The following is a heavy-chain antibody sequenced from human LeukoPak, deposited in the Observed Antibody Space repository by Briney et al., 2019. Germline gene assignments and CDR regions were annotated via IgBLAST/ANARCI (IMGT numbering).Heavy chain of an antibody. D-gene: IGHD5-18*01. CDR3: AKGPWLSDFDY. CDR1: GFTFSSYR. J-gene: IGHJ4*02. CDR2: INSDGSTT. Sequence: GGSLRLSCAASGFTFSSYRMHWVRQAPGKGLVWVSRINSDGSTTSYADSVKGRFTISRDNSKNTLYLQMNSLRAEHTAVYYCAKGPWLSDFDYWGQGTLVTVSS. V-gene: IGHV3-74*01.